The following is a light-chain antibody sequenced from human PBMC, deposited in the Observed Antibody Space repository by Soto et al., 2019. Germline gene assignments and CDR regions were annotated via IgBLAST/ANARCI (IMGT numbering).Light chain of an antibody. CDR2: GAS. V-gene: IGKV3-20*01. CDR1: QYISSDY. Sequence: EIVLTQSPGTLSLSPGERATLSCRATQYISSDYLAWYQQIPGQAPRVLIHGASIRAAGVPDRFSGSGSGADFTLTISRLEPEDFAVYYCLHYAYSQCTFGPGTEVDIK. CDR3: LHYAYSQCT. J-gene: IGKJ3*01.